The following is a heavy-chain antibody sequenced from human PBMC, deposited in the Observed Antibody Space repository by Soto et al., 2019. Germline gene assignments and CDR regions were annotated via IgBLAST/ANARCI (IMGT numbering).Heavy chain of an antibody. CDR2: IYPGDSDT. V-gene: IGHV5-51*01. CDR1: GYSFTSYW. J-gene: IGHJ6*02. Sequence: GESLKISCKGSGYSFTSYWIGWVRQMPGKGLEWMGIIYPGDSDTRYSPSFQGQVTISADKSISTAYLQWSSLKASDTAMYYCARHAIVSIAARQYYYYYGMDVWGQGTMVTVSS. CDR3: ARHAIVSIAARQYYYYYGMDV. D-gene: IGHD6-6*01.